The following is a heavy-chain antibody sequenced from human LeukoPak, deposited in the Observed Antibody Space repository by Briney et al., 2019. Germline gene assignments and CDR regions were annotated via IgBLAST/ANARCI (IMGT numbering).Heavy chain of an antibody. CDR1: GFTFSSYA. CDR3: AKGGSYYDTAFDH. CDR2: ISGSGGST. J-gene: IGHJ4*02. V-gene: IGHV3-23*01. D-gene: IGHD3-22*01. Sequence: GGSLRLSCAASGFTFSSYAMSWVRQAPGKGLEWVSSISGSGGSTYYADSVKGRFTISRDNSKNTLYLQMNSLRAEDTAVYYCAKGGSYYDTAFDHWGQGTLVTVSS.